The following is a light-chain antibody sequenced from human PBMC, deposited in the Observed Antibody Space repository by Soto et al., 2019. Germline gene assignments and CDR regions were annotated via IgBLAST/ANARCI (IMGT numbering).Light chain of an antibody. Sequence: DIQMTQSPSPLSASVGDRVTITCRASQNIATYLNWYQQKPGKAPSLLIFSASTLQGGVPSRFSGSGSGTDFTLTISSVQPEDFATYYCQQNYNTPSFGQGTKLEIK. V-gene: IGKV1-39*01. CDR2: SAS. J-gene: IGKJ2*03. CDR3: QQNYNTPS. CDR1: QNIATY.